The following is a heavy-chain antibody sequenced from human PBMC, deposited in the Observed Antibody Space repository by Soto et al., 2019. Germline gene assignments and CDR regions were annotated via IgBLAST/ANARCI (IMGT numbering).Heavy chain of an antibody. CDR3: ARDRDVDTAPDY. D-gene: IGHD5-18*01. CDR1: GFTFSSYG. Sequence: VQLVESGGGVVQPGRSLRLSCAASGFTFSSYGMHWVRQAPGKGLEWVAVIWYDGSNKYYADSVKGRFTISRDNSKNTLYLQMNSLRAEDTAVYYCARDRDVDTAPDYWGQGTLVTVSS. J-gene: IGHJ4*02. V-gene: IGHV3-33*01. CDR2: IWYDGSNK.